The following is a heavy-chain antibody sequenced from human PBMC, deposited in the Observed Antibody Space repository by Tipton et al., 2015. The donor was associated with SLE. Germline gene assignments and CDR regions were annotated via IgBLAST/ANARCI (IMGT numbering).Heavy chain of an antibody. J-gene: IGHJ4*02. CDR1: GFSFSNYG. D-gene: IGHD4-17*01. CDR2: IWYDGRNK. CDR3: ARELGDYGFDY. V-gene: IGHV3-33*08. Sequence: SLRLSCAASGFSFSNYGMHWVRQAPGKGLEWVAVIWYDGRNKYYADSVKGRFTISRDNSKNTLYLQMNSLRAEDTAVYYCARELGDYGFDYWGQGTLVTVSS.